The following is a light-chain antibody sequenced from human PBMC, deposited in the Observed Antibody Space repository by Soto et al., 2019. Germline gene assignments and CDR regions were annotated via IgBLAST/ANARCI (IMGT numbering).Light chain of an antibody. CDR1: SGDVGSYNF. Sequence: QSALTQPASVSGSPGQSITISCTGTSGDVGSYNFVSWYQQHPGKAPKLMIYEVSKRPSGVSNRFSGSKSGNTASLTISGLQAEDEADYYCCSYAGSSTLVFGGGTKLTVL. CDR3: CSYAGSSTLV. J-gene: IGLJ2*01. V-gene: IGLV2-23*02. CDR2: EVS.